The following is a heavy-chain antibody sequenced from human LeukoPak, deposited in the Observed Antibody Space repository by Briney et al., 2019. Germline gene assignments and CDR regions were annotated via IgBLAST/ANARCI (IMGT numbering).Heavy chain of an antibody. CDR2: INYSGDA. J-gene: IGHJ5*02. V-gene: IGHV4-59*08. Sequence: PSETLSLTCTVSGDSINSAYWSWMRQPPGKGLEWIGYINYSGDAYYNPSLKSRGTMSVNMATNQFSLRLSSVTAADTAGYYCARRKGSGPYKDWFDPWGQGTLVAVSS. D-gene: IGHD6-19*01. CDR3: ARRKGSGPYKDWFDP. CDR1: GDSINSAY.